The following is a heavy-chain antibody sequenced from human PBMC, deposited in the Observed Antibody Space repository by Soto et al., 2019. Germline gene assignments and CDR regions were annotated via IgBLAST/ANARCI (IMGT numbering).Heavy chain of an antibody. CDR2: ISDSGDTT. D-gene: IGHD3-10*01. V-gene: IGHV3-23*01. CDR1: GFTFSRYA. Sequence: GGSLRLSCAASGFTFSRYAMSWVRQAPGKGLEWVSSISDSGDTTYYADSVRGRFTISRDNSKNTLYLQMNSLRAEDTAVYYCAKDLETYYYGSGRREFDYWGQGTLVTVSS. CDR3: AKDLETYYYGSGRREFDY. J-gene: IGHJ4*02.